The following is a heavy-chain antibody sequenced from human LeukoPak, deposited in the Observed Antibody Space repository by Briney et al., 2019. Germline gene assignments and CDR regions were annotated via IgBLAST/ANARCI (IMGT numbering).Heavy chain of an antibody. CDR1: GYTFTSYY. CDR2: INPSGGST. D-gene: IGHD1-26*01. Sequence: ASVKVSCKASGYTFTSYYMHWVRQAPGQGLEWMGIINPSGGSTSYAQKFQGRVTMTRDMSTSTVYMELSSLRSEDTAVYYCARDPGVGGGAFDIWGQGTMVTVSS. J-gene: IGHJ3*02. V-gene: IGHV1-46*01. CDR3: ARDPGVGGGAFDI.